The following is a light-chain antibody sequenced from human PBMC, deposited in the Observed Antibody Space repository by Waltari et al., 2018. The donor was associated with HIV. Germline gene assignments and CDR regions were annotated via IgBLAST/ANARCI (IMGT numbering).Light chain of an antibody. CDR1: SSDVGGYNY. CDR2: DVN. J-gene: IGLJ2*01. CDR3: CSYADNYPVV. V-gene: IGLV2-11*01. Sequence: QSALTQPRSVSGSPGQSVTISCTGTSSDVGGYNYVSWYQHHPGKAPKFMIYDVNKRPSGVPDPFSGSKSGNTASLTISGLQAEDEADYYCCSYADNYPVVFGGGTKLTVL.